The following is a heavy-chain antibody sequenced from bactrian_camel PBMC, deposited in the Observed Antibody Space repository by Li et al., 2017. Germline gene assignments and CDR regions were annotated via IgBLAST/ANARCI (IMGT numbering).Heavy chain of an antibody. V-gene: IGHV3S53*01. J-gene: IGHJ4*01. Sequence: HVQLVESGGGSVQAGGSLRLSCLLSGYYYSSTCVAWFRQAPGKEREGVASLSTDGQTTYAASVQGRFAISKDNAKDTVYLQTDSLKPDDTAMYYCAADRYRPVIGCTPGHEGYKYWGQGTQVTV. D-gene: IGHD2*01. CDR2: LSTDGQT. CDR1: GYYYSSTC. CDR3: AADRYRPVIGCTPGHEGYKY.